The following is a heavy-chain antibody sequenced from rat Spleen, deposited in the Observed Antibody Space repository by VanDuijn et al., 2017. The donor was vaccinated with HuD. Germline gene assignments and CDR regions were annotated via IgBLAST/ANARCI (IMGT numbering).Heavy chain of an antibody. Sequence: EVQLVESGGGLVQPGRSLKLSCAASGFTFSNYDMAWVRQAPTKGLEWVASISPSGGSTYYRDSVKGRFTVSRDNAKSTLYLQMDSLRSEDTATYYCARRTGYNSGYGFAYWGQGTLVTVSS. CDR3: ARRTGYNSGYGFAY. V-gene: IGHV5-25*01. D-gene: IGHD4-3*01. CDR2: ISPSGGST. J-gene: IGHJ3*01. CDR1: GFTFSNYD.